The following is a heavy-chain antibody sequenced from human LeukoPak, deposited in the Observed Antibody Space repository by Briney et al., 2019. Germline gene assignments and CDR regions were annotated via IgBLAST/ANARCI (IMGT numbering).Heavy chain of an antibody. CDR1: GFTFSSYW. D-gene: IGHD3-3*01. Sequence: PGGSLRLSCPASGFTFSSYWMAWVRQAPGKGLEWVANIKQDGSETYYVDSVRGRFTISRDNAKKSLYLQMNSLRAEDTAVYYCARDFWGAYRVDYFDYWGQGTLVTVSS. J-gene: IGHJ4*02. V-gene: IGHV3-7*01. CDR3: ARDFWGAYRVDYFDY. CDR2: IKQDGSET.